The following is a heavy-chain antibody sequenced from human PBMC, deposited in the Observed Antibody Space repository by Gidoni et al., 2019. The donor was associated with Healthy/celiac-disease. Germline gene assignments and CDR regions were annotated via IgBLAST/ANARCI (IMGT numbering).Heavy chain of an antibody. D-gene: IGHD6-6*01. CDR1: GYTFTSYY. CDR2: INPSGGST. J-gene: IGHJ6*02. CDR3: ATGASDQGYYYGMDV. Sequence: QVQLVQSGAEVKKPWASVKVSCKASGYTFTSYYMHWVRQAPGQGLEWMGIINPSGGSTSYAQKFQGRVTMTRDTSTSTVYMELSSLRSEDTAVYYCATGASDQGYYYGMDVWGQGTTVTVSS. V-gene: IGHV1-46*01.